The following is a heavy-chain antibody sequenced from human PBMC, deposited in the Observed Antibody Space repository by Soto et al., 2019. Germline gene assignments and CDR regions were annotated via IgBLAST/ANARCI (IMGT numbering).Heavy chain of an antibody. CDR1: GGSISSGGYY. V-gene: IGHV4-31*03. D-gene: IGHD3-22*01. CDR3: ARGSTYYYDSSGPRSLFDY. J-gene: IGHJ4*02. Sequence: SETLSLTCTVSGGSISSGGYYWSWIRQHPGKGLEWIGYIYYSGSTYYNPSLKSRVTISVDTSKNQFSLKLSSVTAADTAVYYCARGSTYYYDSSGPRSLFDYWGQGTLVTVSS. CDR2: IYYSGST.